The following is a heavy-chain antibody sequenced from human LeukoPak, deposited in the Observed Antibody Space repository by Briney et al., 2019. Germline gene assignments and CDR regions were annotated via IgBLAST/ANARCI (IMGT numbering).Heavy chain of an antibody. CDR1: GGSISSGSYY. V-gene: IGHV4-61*02. CDR3: AREGGCSSTSCYYYYYYYMDV. CDR2: IYTSGST. Sequence: SETLSLTCTVSGGSISSGSYYWSWIRQPAGKGLEWIGRIYTSGSTNYNPSLKSRVTMSVDTSKNQFSLKLSSVTAADTAVYYCAREGGCSSTSCYYYYYYYMDVWGKGTTVTISS. D-gene: IGHD2-2*01. J-gene: IGHJ6*03.